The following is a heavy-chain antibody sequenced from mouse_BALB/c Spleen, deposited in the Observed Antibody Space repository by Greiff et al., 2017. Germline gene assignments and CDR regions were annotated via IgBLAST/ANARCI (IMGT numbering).Heavy chain of an antibody. J-gene: IGHJ4*01. CDR3: ARWRGNDAMDY. CDR2: IDTSDSYT. V-gene: IGHV1-69*01. D-gene: IGHD2-1*01. Sequence: VQLQQPGAELVMPGASVKMSCKASGYTFTDYWMHWVKQRPGQGLEWIGAIDTSDSYTSYNQKFKGKATLTVDESSSTAYMQLSSLTSEDSAVYYCARWRGNDAMDYWGQGTSVTVSS. CDR1: GYTFTDYW.